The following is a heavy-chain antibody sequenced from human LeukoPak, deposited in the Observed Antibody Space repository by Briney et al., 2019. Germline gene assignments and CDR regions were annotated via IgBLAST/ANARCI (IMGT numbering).Heavy chain of an antibody. CDR3: ARDRIVGEAPFDP. J-gene: IGHJ5*02. CDR1: GYTFTIYA. D-gene: IGHD2-15*01. V-gene: IGHV1-3*04. CDR2: INTGNGDT. Sequence: GASVKVSCKASGYTFTIYAMHWVRQAPGQGLEWMGWINTGNGDTKYSQKIQGRVTITMDTSASTIYPDLSSLRSEDTAIYYCARDRIVGEAPFDPWGQGTLVTVSS.